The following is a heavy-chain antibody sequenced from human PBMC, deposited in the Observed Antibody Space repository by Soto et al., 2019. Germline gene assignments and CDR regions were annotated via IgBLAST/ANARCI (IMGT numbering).Heavy chain of an antibody. CDR1: GFILNSYG. J-gene: IGHJ4*02. V-gene: IGHV3-23*01. D-gene: IGHD3-10*01. Sequence: EVQLLESGGGLVQPGWSLRLSCEASGFILNSYGMSWVRQAPGKGLEWVSTLTSGGGTHYADSVKGRFTISRENSKNTLYLQMNSLRAEDTAVYYCAKDGDLYRGYSDHWGQGTLVTGSS. CDR3: AKDGDLYRGYSDH. CDR2: LTSGGGT.